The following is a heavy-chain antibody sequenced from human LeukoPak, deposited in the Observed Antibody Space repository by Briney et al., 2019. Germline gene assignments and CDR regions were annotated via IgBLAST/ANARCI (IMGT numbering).Heavy chain of an antibody. CDR2: IKQDGSER. D-gene: IGHD3-3*01. V-gene: IGHV3-7*01. CDR1: GFTFSSFW. Sequence: GGSLGLSCAASGFTFSSFWMSWVRQAPGKGLEWVANIKQDGSERNYVDSVRGRFTISRDNAKNLLYLQMNSLRAEDTAVYYCANGAEWPNIWGQGTLATVSS. CDR3: ANGAEWPNI. J-gene: IGHJ4*02.